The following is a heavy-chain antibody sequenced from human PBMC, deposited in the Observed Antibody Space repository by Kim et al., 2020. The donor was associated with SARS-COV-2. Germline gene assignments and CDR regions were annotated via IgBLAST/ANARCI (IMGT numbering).Heavy chain of an antibody. Sequence: GGSLRLSCAASGFSLSNAWMSWVRQAPGKGLEWVGRIKSKTDGGTTDYAAPVKGRFTISRDDSKNTLYLEMNSLKTEDTAVYYCIWDYSSSHWSWGQGTLVTVSS. CDR3: IWDYSSSHWS. J-gene: IGHJ5*02. CDR2: IKSKTDGGTT. D-gene: IGHD6-6*01. V-gene: IGHV3-15*01. CDR1: GFSLSNAW.